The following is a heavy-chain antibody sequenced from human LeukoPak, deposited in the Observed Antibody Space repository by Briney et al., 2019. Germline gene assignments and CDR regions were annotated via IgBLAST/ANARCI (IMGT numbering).Heavy chain of an antibody. V-gene: IGHV3-30*02. CDR3: AKWLDFWSGYPYYYYYMDV. CDR2: IRYDGSNK. Sequence: VQPGGSLRLSCAASGFTFSSYGMHWVRQAPGKGLEWVAFIRYDGSNKYYADSVKGRFTISRDNSKNTLYLQMNSLRAEDTAVYYCAKWLDFWSGYPYYYYYMDVWGKGTTVTVSS. CDR1: GFTFSSYG. D-gene: IGHD3-3*01. J-gene: IGHJ6*03.